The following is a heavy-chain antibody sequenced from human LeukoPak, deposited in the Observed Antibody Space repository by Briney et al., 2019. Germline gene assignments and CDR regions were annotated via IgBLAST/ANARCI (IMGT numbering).Heavy chain of an antibody. CDR1: GFTFSNAW. J-gene: IGHJ6*03. CDR3: TTFADYDDYPASYYYYYMDV. V-gene: IGHV3-15*01. D-gene: IGHD4-17*01. Sequence: GGSLRLSCAASGFTFSNAWMSWVRQAPGKGLEWVGRIKSKTDGGTTDYAAPVKGRFTISRDDSKNTLYLQMNSLKTEDTAVYYCTTFADYDDYPASYYYYYMDVWGKGTTVTVSS. CDR2: IKSKTDGGTT.